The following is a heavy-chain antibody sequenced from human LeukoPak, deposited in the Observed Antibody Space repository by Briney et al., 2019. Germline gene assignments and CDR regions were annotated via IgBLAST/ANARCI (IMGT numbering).Heavy chain of an antibody. D-gene: IGHD3-10*01. Sequence: SETLSLTCPVSGDSISSGSYYWSWIRQTPAKGLEWIGYIYYSGSPLYNPSLKSRVTISVDTSKNQFSLKLSSVTAADTAVYYCARGTANWFDPWGQGTLVTVSS. J-gene: IGHJ5*02. CDR3: ARGTANWFDP. CDR1: GDSISSGSYY. V-gene: IGHV4-61*01. CDR2: IYYSGSP.